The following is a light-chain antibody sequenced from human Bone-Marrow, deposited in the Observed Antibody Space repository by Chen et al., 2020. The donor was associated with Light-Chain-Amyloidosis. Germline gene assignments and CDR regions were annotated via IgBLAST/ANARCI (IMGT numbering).Light chain of an antibody. CDR2: DDS. CDR3: QVWDRSSDRPV. V-gene: IGLV3-21*02. Sequence: SYVLTHPSSVSVAPEQPATIACGGNNIGSTSVHWYQQTPGQAPLLVVYDDSDRPSGIPERLSGSNSGNTATLTISRVEAGDEADYYCQVWDRSSDRPVFGGGTKLTVL. J-gene: IGLJ3*02. CDR1: NIGSTS.